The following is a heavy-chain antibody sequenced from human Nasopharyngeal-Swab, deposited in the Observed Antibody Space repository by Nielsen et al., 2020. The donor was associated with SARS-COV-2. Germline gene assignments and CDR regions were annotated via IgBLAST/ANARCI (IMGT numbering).Heavy chain of an antibody. D-gene: IGHD2-2*03. CDR2: IKQDGSEK. V-gene: IGHV3-7*01. CDR3: ARVEGGYCSSTSCFSYYFDY. Sequence: GESLKISCAASGFTFSSYWMSWVRQAPGKGLEWVANIKQDGSEKYYVDSVKGRFTISRDNGKNSLYLQMNSLRAEDTAVYYCARVEGGYCSSTSCFSYYFDYWGQGTLVTVSS. J-gene: IGHJ4*02. CDR1: GFTFSSYW.